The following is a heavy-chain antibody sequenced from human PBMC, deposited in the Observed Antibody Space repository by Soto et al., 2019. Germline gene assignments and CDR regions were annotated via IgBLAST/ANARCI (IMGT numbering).Heavy chain of an antibody. CDR2: IKQDGSEK. J-gene: IGHJ3*02. V-gene: IGHV3-7*01. CDR3: ARVGYSYGRDAFDI. CDR1: GFTFSSYW. Sequence: EVQLVESGGGLVQPGGSLRLSCAASGFTFSSYWMNWVRQAPGKGLEWVANIKQDGSEKYYVDSVKGRFTISRDNAKNSMYLQMNSLRAADTAVYYCARVGYSYGRDAFDIWGQGTMVTVSS. D-gene: IGHD5-18*01.